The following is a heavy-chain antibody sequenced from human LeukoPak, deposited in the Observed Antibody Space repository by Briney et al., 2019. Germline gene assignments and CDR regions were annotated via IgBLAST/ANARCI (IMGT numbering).Heavy chain of an antibody. CDR3: AREGEYSYGYVHYFYYMDV. V-gene: IGHV1-8*01. J-gene: IGHJ6*03. CDR1: GYTFINHD. Sequence: GASVKVSCKASGYTFINHDINWVRQTAGQGLEWMGWMNPRTGVTQYVQKFRGRVNMTRDSSLSTAYMDLSGLTSDDTAVYYCAREGEYSYGYVHYFYYMDVWGKGTTVTVSS. CDR2: MNPRTGVT. D-gene: IGHD6-6*01.